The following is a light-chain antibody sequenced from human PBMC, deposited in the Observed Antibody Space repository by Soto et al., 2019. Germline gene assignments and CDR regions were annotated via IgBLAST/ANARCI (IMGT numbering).Light chain of an antibody. CDR3: QQYDNLPVT. J-gene: IGKJ4*01. CDR2: DAF. CDR1: HDIINY. V-gene: IGKV1-33*01. Sequence: DIQMTQSPSSLSASVEDRVTITCQASHDIINYLNWFHQKPGEAPKLLIFDAFKLETGVPSRFSGSGSGTDFTLTISSLQPEDIATYYCQQYDNLPVTFGGGTKVEIK.